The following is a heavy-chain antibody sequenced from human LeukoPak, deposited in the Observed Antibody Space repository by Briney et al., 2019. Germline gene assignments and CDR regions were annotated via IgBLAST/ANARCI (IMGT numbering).Heavy chain of an antibody. CDR1: GGSFSGYY. V-gene: IGHV4-34*01. J-gene: IGHJ6*03. Sequence: PSETLSLTCAVYGGSFSGYYWSWIRQPPGKGLEWIGEINHSGSTNYNPSLKSRVTISVDTSKNQFSLKLSSVTAADTAVYYCARVPQQRSGYAYYYYYMDVWGKGTTVTVSS. D-gene: IGHD3-3*01. CDR2: INHSGST. CDR3: ARVPQQRSGYAYYYYYMDV.